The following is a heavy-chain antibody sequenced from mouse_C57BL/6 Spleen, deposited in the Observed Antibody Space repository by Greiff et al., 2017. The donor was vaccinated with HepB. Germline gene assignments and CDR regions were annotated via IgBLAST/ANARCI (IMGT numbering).Heavy chain of an antibody. Sequence: QVQLKESGAELARPGASVKLSCKASGYTFTSYGISWVKQRTGQGLEWIGEIYPRSGNTYYNEKFKGKATLTADKSSSTAYMELRSLTSEDSAVYFCAREGYDGYYGFAYWGQGTLVTVSA. V-gene: IGHV1-81*01. D-gene: IGHD2-3*01. J-gene: IGHJ3*01. CDR1: GYTFTSYG. CDR3: AREGYDGYYGFAY. CDR2: IYPRSGNT.